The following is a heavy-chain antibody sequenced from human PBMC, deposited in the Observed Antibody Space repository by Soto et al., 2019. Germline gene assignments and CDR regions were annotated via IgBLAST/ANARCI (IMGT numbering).Heavy chain of an antibody. CDR3: AGVGCDYAENFDY. D-gene: IGHD2-2*01. CDR1: GGTFSSYT. CDR2: IIPVLGIA. J-gene: IGHJ4*02. V-gene: IGHV1-69*02. Sequence: QVQLVQSGAEVKKPGSSVKVSCKASGGTFSSYTISWVRQAPAQELEWMGRIIPVLGIANYAQKLQGRVTIIAHKPTNTDYMELSSLRSEDTAVYYCAGVGCDYAENFDYWGQGTLVTVSS.